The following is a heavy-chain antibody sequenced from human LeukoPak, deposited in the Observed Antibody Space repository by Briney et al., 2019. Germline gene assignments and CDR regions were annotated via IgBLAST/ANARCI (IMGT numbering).Heavy chain of an antibody. CDR3: ARNRISHHMDV. V-gene: IGHV7-4-1*02. J-gene: IGHJ6*03. CDR1: GYSFTNYA. Sequence: GASVKVSCEASGYSFTNYAMNWVRQAPGQGLELMGWINTNTGNPTYAQGFTGRFVFSLDTSVSTAYLQISSLKAEDTAVYFCARNRISHHMDVWGKGTTVTVSS. CDR2: INTNTGNP. D-gene: IGHD2-15*01.